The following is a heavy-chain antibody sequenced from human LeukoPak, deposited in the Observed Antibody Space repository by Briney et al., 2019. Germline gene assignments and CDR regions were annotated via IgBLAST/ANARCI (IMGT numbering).Heavy chain of an antibody. Sequence: ASVKVSCKASGGTFSSYAISWVRQAPGQGLEWMGRIIPIFGKANYAQKFQGRVTITADKSTSTAYMELSSLRSEDTAVYYCARCPPGGSGSYTLCYGMDDWGQGTTVTVSS. CDR1: GGTFSSYA. D-gene: IGHD3-10*01. J-gene: IGHJ6*02. V-gene: IGHV1-69*04. CDR2: IIPIFGKA. CDR3: ARCPPGGSGSYTLCYGMDD.